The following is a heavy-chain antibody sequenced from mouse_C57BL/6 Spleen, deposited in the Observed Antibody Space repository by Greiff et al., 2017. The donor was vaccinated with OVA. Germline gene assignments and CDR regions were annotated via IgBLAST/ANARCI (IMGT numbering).Heavy chain of an antibody. CDR1: GYSITSGYY. J-gene: IGHJ2*01. CDR3: ARDTVTVDY. V-gene: IGHV3-6*01. Sequence: EVQLVESGPGLVKPAQSLSIPCSVTGYSITSGYYWNWIRQFPGNKLERVGYISYDGSNNYNPSLKNRISITRDTSKNQFVLKLNSVTTEDTATYYCARDTVTVDYWGQGTTLTVSS. CDR2: ISYDGSN.